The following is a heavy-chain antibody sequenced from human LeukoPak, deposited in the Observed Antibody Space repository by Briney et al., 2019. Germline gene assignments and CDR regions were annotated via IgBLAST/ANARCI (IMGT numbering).Heavy chain of an antibody. Sequence: ASVKVSCKASGYTFTSYGISWVRQAPGQGLEWMGWTSAYNGNTNYAQKLQGRVTMTTDTSTSTAYMELRSLRSDDTAVYYCARGNDILTGYYHFDYWGQGTLVTVSS. CDR2: TSAYNGNT. CDR1: GYTFTSYG. V-gene: IGHV1-18*01. CDR3: ARGNDILTGYYHFDY. D-gene: IGHD3-9*01. J-gene: IGHJ4*02.